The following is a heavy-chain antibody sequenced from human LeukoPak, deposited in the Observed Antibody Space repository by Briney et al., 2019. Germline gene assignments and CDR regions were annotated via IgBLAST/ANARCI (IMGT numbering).Heavy chain of an antibody. Sequence: GGSLRLSCAASGFTFSSYAMSWVRQAPGKGLEWVSAISGSGGSTYYADSVKGRFTISRDNSKNTLYLQMNSLRAEDTAVYYCAKGDMTRYCSSTSCYYIYYWGQGTLVTVSS. CDR2: ISGSGGST. J-gene: IGHJ4*02. D-gene: IGHD2-2*01. V-gene: IGHV3-23*01. CDR1: GFTFSSYA. CDR3: AKGDMTRYCSSTSCYYIYY.